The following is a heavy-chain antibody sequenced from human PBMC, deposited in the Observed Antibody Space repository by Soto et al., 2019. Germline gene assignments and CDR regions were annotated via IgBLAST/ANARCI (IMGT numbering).Heavy chain of an antibody. CDR2: ISYDGSNK. J-gene: IGHJ4*02. D-gene: IGHD1-26*01. CDR1: GFTFSSYA. V-gene: IGHV3-30-3*01. CDR3: ASDRFRGTYYLRGVTYFFEE. Sequence: GGSLRLSCAASGFTFSSYAMHWVRQAPGKGLEWVAVISYDGSNKYYLDSVKGRFTISRDNAKNSLYLQMNSLRAEDTAVYYCASDRFRGTYYLRGVTYFFEEWGQGAPVTVSS.